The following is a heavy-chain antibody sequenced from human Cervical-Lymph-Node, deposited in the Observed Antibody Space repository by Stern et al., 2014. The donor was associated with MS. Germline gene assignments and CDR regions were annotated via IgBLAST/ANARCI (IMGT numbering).Heavy chain of an antibody. J-gene: IGHJ4*02. Sequence: MQLVESGAEVKKPGASVNVSCGTSGYTFTTYYVHWVRQAPGQGLEWMGIINTSDGDTSHTRRFQDRVTMTRDTSASTVYLKLSSLKSEDTAVYYCARQRTTGHMDFDYWGQGTLVTVSS. V-gene: IGHV1-46*01. CDR1: GYTFTTYY. CDR2: INTSDGDT. D-gene: IGHD1-1*01. CDR3: ARQRTTGHMDFDY.